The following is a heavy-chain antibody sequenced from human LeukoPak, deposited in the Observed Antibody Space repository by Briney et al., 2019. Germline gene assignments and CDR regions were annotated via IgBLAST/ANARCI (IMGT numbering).Heavy chain of an antibody. V-gene: IGHV4-59*11. D-gene: IGHD1-26*01. J-gene: IGHJ4*02. CDR3: ARGGAFLTD. Sequence: PSETLSLTCNVSGGSISYHYWTWIRQPPGKGLEWIGYIYFSGTTNYNPSLKSRVTISVDTSNNRFSLKLNSVTAADTAVYYCARGGAFLTDWGQGTLVTVSS. CDR2: IYFSGTT. CDR1: GGSISYHY.